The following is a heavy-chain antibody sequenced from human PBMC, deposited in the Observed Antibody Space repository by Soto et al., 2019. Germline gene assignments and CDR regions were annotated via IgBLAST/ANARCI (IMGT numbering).Heavy chain of an antibody. CDR1: GGTFISYA. D-gene: IGHD4-17*01. Sequence: QVQLVQSGAEVKKPGSSVKVSCKASGGTFISYAISWVRQAPGRWLGWMGGIIPVFGTANYTQKFQGRVTITADESTSTAYMELSSLRSEDTALYYCARWRVTTYLPAFDCWGQGTLVTVSS. CDR3: ARWRVTTYLPAFDC. CDR2: IIPVFGTA. V-gene: IGHV1-69*01. J-gene: IGHJ4*02.